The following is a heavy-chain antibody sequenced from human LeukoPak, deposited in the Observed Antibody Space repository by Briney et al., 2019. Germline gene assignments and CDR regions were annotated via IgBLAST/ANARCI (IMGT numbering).Heavy chain of an antibody. V-gene: IGHV3-21*01. CDR2: ISSSSSYI. CDR1: GFTFSSYS. J-gene: IGHJ4*02. CDR3: ARDPARQQLVRSWVPIDY. D-gene: IGHD6-13*01. Sequence: GGSLRLSCAASGFTFSSYSMNWVRQAPGKGLEWVSSISSSSSYIYYADSVKGRFTISRDNAKNSLYLQMNSLRAEDTAVYYCARDPARQQLVRSWVPIDYWGQGTLVTVSS.